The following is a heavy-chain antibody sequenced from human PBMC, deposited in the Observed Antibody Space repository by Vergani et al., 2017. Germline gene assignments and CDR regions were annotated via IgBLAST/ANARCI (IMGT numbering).Heavy chain of an antibody. CDR3: SRDHCTNGVCFEGYYYGMDV. J-gene: IGHJ6*02. CDR2: MSVYNGNT. V-gene: IGHV1-18*01. D-gene: IGHD2-8*01. Sequence: QVQLVQSGAEVKKPGASVKVSCKASGYTFTSYGISWVRQAPGQGVEGMGWMSVYNGNTNYAQKVQGRVTMTTTTSTSTAYMELRSLRSDDTAVYYCSRDHCTNGVCFEGYYYGMDVWGQGTTVTVSS. CDR1: GYTFTSYG.